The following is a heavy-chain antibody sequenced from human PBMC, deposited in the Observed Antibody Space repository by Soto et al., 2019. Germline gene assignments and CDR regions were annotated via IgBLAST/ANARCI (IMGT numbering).Heavy chain of an antibody. CDR3: ARVGISGTIDAFDI. CDR2: IYYSGTS. CDR1: GGSISSGGYY. V-gene: IGHV4-31*03. Sequence: QVQLQESGPGLVKPSQTLSLTCTVSGGSISSGGYYWSWIRQHPGKGLEWIGYIYYSGTSYYNPSPKSRVTTSVDTSKNQFSLKLNSVTAADTAVYYCARVGISGTIDAFDIWGQATMVTVSS. J-gene: IGHJ3*02. D-gene: IGHD1-20*01.